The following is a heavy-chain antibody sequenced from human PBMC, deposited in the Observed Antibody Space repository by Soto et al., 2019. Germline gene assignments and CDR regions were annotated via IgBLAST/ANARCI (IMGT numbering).Heavy chain of an antibody. J-gene: IGHJ6*02. CDR1: GGTYSSSA. V-gene: IGHV1-69*12. CDR2: IIPLFRTP. CDR3: ARDNDRLQLGGNYYYILDV. Sequence: QVQLVQSGAEMKEPGSSVKVSSKTSGGTYSSSAISWLRQAPGHGLEWMGGIIPLFRTPDYAQKFQGRVTIAADESSSTAYMELSSLRSEDTAVYYCARDNDRLQLGGNYYYILDVWGQGTTITVSS. D-gene: IGHD4-4*01.